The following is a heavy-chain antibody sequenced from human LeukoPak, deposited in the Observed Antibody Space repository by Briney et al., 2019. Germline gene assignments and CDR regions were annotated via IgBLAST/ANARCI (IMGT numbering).Heavy chain of an antibody. CDR2: ISAYNGNT. D-gene: IGHD2-2*02. J-gene: IGHJ4*02. Sequence: ASVKVSCKASGYTFTSYGISWVRQAPGQGLEWMGWISAYNGNTNYAQKLQGRVTMTTDTSTSTAYIELRSLRSDDTAVYYCARLTLGYCSSTSCYSGDYWGQGTLVTVSS. V-gene: IGHV1-18*01. CDR3: ARLTLGYCSSTSCYSGDY. CDR1: GYTFTSYG.